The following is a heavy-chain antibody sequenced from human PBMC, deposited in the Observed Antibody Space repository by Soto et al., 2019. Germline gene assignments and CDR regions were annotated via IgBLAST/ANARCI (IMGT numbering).Heavy chain of an antibody. CDR1: GFTFINYA. J-gene: IGHJ2*01. V-gene: IGHV3-23*01. CDR3: ARKVVGSTSRPDYWYFDL. CDR2: ISGGGDAT. D-gene: IGHD2-21*01. Sequence: EVQLLESGGDSVQPGGSVRLSCAGSGFTFINYAMNWVRQAPGKGLEWVSTISGGGDATFFADSVRGRLTFSRDNSKNKVTLQMHSLGVDDPAVYYCARKVVGSTSRPDYWYFDLWGRATLVTVSS.